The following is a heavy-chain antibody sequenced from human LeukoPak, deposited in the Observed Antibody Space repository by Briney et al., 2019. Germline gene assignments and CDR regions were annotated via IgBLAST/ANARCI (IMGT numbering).Heavy chain of an antibody. Sequence: GGSLRLSCAASGFTFSSYAMSWVRQAPGKGLEWVSAISGSGGSTYYADSVKGRFTISRDNSKNTLYLQMNSLRAEDTAVYYCAKDSLSGIAAAGDFDYWGQGTLVTVSS. V-gene: IGHV3-23*01. CDR2: ISGSGGST. CDR3: AKDSLSGIAAAGDFDY. D-gene: IGHD6-13*01. J-gene: IGHJ4*02. CDR1: GFTFSSYA.